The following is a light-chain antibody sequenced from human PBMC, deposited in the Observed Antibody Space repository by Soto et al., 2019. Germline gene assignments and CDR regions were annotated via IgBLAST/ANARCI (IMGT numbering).Light chain of an antibody. CDR3: QQYNNWQLT. CDR1: QSVSSY. J-gene: IGKJ4*01. V-gene: IGKV3-15*01. CDR2: GAS. Sequence: EIVMTQSPATLSVSPGERATLSCRASQSVSSYLAWYQQKPGQAPRLLIYGASTRATDIPASLSGSGSGTEFTLTISSLQSEDFALYYCQQYNNWQLTFGGGTKVEIK.